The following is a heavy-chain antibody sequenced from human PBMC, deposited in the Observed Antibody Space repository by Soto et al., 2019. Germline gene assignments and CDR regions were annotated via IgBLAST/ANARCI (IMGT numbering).Heavy chain of an antibody. CDR3: ARGDLGYCSSTSCRNWFDP. D-gene: IGHD2-2*01. CDR2: ISSSSSYI. V-gene: IGHV3-21*01. J-gene: IGHJ5*02. Sequence: PGGSLRLSCAASGFTFSSYSMNWVRQAPGKGLEWVSSISSSSSYIYYADSVKGRFTISRDNAKNSLYLQMNSLRAEDTAVYYCARGDLGYCSSTSCRNWFDPWGQGTLVTVSS. CDR1: GFTFSSYS.